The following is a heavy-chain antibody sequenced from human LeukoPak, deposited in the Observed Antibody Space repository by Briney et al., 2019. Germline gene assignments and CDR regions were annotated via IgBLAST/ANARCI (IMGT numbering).Heavy chain of an antibody. CDR1: GFTFSSYG. Sequence: AGGSLRLSCAASGFTFSSYGMHWVRQAPGKGLEWVAVISYDGSNKYYADSVKGRFTISRDNSKNTLYLQMNSLRAEDTAVYYCAKPRRGSSGSFDYWGQGTPVTVSS. D-gene: IGHD3-22*01. CDR3: AKPRRGSSGSFDY. V-gene: IGHV3-30*18. J-gene: IGHJ4*02. CDR2: ISYDGSNK.